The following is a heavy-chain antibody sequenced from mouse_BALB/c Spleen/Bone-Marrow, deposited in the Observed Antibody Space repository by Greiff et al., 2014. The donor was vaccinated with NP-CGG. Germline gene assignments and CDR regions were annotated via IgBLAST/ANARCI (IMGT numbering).Heavy chain of an antibody. Sequence: EVQLVESGGDLVKPGGSLKLSCAAPGFTFSSYGMSWVRQTPDKRLEWVATISSGGTNNYYPDSVKGRFTISRDNAKNTLYLQMSSLKSEDTAMYYCTRRGIYDERTAMDYWGQGTSVTVSS. D-gene: IGHD2-12*01. V-gene: IGHV5-6*01. CDR1: GFTFSSYG. J-gene: IGHJ4*01. CDR3: TRRGIYDERTAMDY. CDR2: ISSGGTNN.